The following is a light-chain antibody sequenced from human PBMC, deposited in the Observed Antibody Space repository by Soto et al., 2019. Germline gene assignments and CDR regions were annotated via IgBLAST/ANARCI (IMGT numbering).Light chain of an antibody. J-gene: IGLJ3*02. CDR1: SGDVGGYNF. Sequence: QSALTQPASVSGSPGQSITISCTGTSGDVGGYNFVSWYQQHPGKAPKVLIYEVSNRPSGVSYRFSGSKSGDTASLTISGLQAEDEADYYCSSYTNRYTWVFGGGTQLTVL. CDR3: SSYTNRYTWV. V-gene: IGLV2-14*01. CDR2: EVS.